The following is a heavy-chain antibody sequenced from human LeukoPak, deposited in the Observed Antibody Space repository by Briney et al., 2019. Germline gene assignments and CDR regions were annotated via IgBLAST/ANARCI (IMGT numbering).Heavy chain of an antibody. CDR1: GGSISSSSYY. D-gene: IGHD4-17*01. J-gene: IGHJ5*02. Sequence: PSETLSLTCTVSGGSISSSSYYWGWIRQPPGKGLEWIGSIYYSGSTYYNPSLKSRVTISVDTSKNQFSLKLSSVTAADTAVYYCARALRSIRRFDPWGQGTLVTVSS. V-gene: IGHV4-39*07. CDR3: ARALRSIRRFDP. CDR2: IYYSGST.